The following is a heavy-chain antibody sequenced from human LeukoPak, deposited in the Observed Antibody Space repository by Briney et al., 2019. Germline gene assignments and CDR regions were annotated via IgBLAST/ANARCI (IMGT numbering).Heavy chain of an antibody. D-gene: IGHD3-16*02. CDR2: IYHSGNT. V-gene: IGHV4-38-2*02. CDR3: ARDENGYVWGSFRA. Sequence: PSETLSLTCTVSGYSISTGYYWGWIRQPPGKGLEWIGSIYHSGNTSYNPSLKSRVSISVDTSKNQFSLKLSSVTAADTAVYYCARDENGYVWGSFRAWGQGTLVTVSS. J-gene: IGHJ5*02. CDR1: GYSISTGYY.